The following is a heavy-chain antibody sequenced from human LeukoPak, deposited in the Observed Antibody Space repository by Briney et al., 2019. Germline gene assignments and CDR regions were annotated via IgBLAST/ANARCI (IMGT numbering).Heavy chain of an antibody. CDR3: ARTTVPTYFCNI. CDR2: VYYTGRT. J-gene: IGHJ4*02. Sequence: SETLSLTCSVSGASISSSSCSWIRQSPGKGLEWIGYVYYTGRTNYNPSLTSRVIISVETSKNQFSLTLSSVTAADTAVYYCARTTVPTYFCNIWGQGILVTVSS. CDR1: GASISSSS. D-gene: IGHD4-11*01. V-gene: IGHV4-59*01.